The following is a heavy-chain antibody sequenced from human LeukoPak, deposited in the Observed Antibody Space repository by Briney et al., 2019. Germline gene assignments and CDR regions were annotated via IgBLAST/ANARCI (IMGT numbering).Heavy chain of an antibody. J-gene: IGHJ6*02. CDR1: GGSFSGYY. CDR2: INHSGST. CDR3: ARDTSIAARQLYYGMDV. V-gene: IGHV4-34*01. Sequence: SETLSLTCAVYGGSFSGYYWSWIRQPPGKGLEWIGEINHSGSTNYSPSLKSRVTISVDTSKNQFSLKLSSVTAADTAVYYCARDTSIAARQLYYGMDVWGQGTTVTVSS. D-gene: IGHD6-6*01.